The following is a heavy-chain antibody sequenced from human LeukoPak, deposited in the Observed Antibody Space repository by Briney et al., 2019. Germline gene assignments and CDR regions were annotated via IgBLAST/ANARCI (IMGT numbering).Heavy chain of an antibody. CDR1: GFTFSGYS. J-gene: IGHJ4*02. D-gene: IGHD6-19*01. CDR2: ISNEGGT. CDR3: AGDKTTGGWYEIDY. Sequence: SGGSLRLSCAASGFTFSGYSMNWVRQAPGKGLESVSVISNEGGTYYADSVKGRFTISRDNSKNTVYLQMNSLRAEDPAVYYCAGDKTTGGWYEIDYWGQGTLVTVSS. V-gene: IGHV3-53*01.